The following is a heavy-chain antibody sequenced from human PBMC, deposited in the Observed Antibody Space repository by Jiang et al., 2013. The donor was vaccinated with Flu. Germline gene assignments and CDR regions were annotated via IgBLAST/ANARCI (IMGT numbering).Heavy chain of an antibody. V-gene: IGHV4-61*01. CDR3: ARDRPRGYDY. CDR1: GGSVSSGSYY. D-gene: IGHD5-18*01. CDR2: IYYSGST. Sequence: SGPGLVKPSETLSLTCTVSGGSVSSGSYYWSWIRQPPGKGLEWIGYIYYSGSTNYNPSLKSRVTISVDTSKNQFSLKLSSVTAADTAVYYCARDRPRGYDYWGQGTLVTVSS. J-gene: IGHJ4*02.